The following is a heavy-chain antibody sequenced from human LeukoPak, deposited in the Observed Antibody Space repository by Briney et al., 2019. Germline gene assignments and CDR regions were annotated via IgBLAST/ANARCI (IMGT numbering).Heavy chain of an antibody. CDR3: ARDSFSGGNAPFDY. CDR1: GFTFAEYT. J-gene: IGHJ4*02. Sequence: GGFLRLSCAASGFTFAEYTMHWVRQAPGKGLEWVSLISWNGARIHYGDSVKGRFTISRDNSKNTLYLQMNSLRAEDTVVYYCARDSFSGGNAPFDYWGQGTLVTVSS. V-gene: IGHV3-43*01. D-gene: IGHD4-23*01. CDR2: ISWNGARI.